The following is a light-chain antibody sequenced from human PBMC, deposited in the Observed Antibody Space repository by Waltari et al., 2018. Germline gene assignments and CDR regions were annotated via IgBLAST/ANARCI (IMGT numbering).Light chain of an antibody. J-gene: IGLJ2*01. CDR2: DPT. CDR1: TGAVTSAHY. V-gene: IGLV7-46*01. Sequence: QAVVTQEPSLTVSPGGTVTLTCGSSTGAVTSAHYPYWFQQKPGQVPQSLVHDPTNTNPWPPDPFSGARLGGQAALTLSGAQPDDDSVYYCLLSYNGALVFGGGTTLTVL. CDR3: LLSYNGALV.